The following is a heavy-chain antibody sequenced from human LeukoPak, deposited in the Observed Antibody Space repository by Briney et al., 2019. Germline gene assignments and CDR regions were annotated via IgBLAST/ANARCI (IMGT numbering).Heavy chain of an antibody. CDR1: GFTFSSYE. CDR2: ISSSGSLT. J-gene: IGHJ4*02. D-gene: IGHD4/OR15-4a*01. V-gene: IGHV3-48*03. Sequence: GGSLRLSCAASGFTFSSYEMIWVRQAPGQGLEWISYISSSGSLTYHADSVKGRFTVSRDNARNSLFLQMNSLRVDDTAVYYCARDSLHDYGGSGYGYFFDYWGQGTLVTVSS. CDR3: ARDSLHDYGGSGYGYFFDY.